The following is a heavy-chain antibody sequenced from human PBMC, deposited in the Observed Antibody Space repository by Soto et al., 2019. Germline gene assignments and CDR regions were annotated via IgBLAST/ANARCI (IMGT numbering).Heavy chain of an antibody. CDR3: ARDGCVAVAVDAFDI. Sequence: EEQLVESGGGVVRPGGSLTLSCAASGFRFDDFGMSWVRQAPGKGLEWVSGITWNGVTTGYVKSVKGRFTISRDNAKNSLYLQMGSLRAEDTAIYYCARDGCVAVAVDAFDIWGQGTMVSVSS. J-gene: IGHJ3*02. D-gene: IGHD6-19*01. V-gene: IGHV3-20*04. CDR1: GFRFDDFG. CDR2: ITWNGVTT.